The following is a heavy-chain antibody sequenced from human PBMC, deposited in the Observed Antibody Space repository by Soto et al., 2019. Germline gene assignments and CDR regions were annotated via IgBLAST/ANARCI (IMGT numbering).Heavy chain of an antibody. CDR2: IFHDGTA. CDR1: CVSLTSGNC. Sequence: PSETLSLTCAVSCVSLTSGNCWTWVRQSPQRGLEYIGEIFHDGTANYYPSFERRVAMSVDTSRNQFSLKLTSVTAADTAVYFCARLVYDTRLNYMYFDFWGPGTLVTVSS. CDR3: ARLVYDTRLNYMYFDF. J-gene: IGHJ4*02. D-gene: IGHD3-10*01. V-gene: IGHV4-4*02.